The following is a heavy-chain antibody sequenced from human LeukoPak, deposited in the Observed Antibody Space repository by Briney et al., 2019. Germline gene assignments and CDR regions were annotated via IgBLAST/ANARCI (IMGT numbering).Heavy chain of an antibody. CDR3: ASGSTMVQGVIFAY. D-gene: IGHD3-10*01. V-gene: IGHV3-53*01. CDR2: LYSDGRT. Sequence: PGGSLRLSCAASGFTVFSNYMSWVRQAPGGGLEWVSVLYSDGRTFYAGSVRGRFTISRDKSKNTVYLQMNSLRVEDTAVYYCASGSTMVQGVIFAYWGQGTLVTVAS. CDR1: GFTVFSNY. J-gene: IGHJ4*02.